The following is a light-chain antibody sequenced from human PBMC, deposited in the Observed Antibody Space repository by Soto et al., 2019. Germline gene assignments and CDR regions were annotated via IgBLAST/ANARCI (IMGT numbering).Light chain of an antibody. Sequence: DIQMTQSPSTVSAYVGDSVTITCRASQSITTWLAWYQQRPGKAPKLLIYDVSSLQSGVPSRFSGSGSGTEFTLTISSLQPDDFAPYCCQHYQMYSPWTFGQGTKVEIK. CDR1: QSITTW. CDR2: DVS. V-gene: IGKV1-5*01. CDR3: QHYQMYSPWT. J-gene: IGKJ1*01.